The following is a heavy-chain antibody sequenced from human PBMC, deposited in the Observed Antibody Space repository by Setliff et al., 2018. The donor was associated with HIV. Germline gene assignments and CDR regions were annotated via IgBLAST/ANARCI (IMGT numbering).Heavy chain of an antibody. Sequence: SGGSLRLSCVVSGFTFSSHEMNWVRQAPGKGLEWVSYISSTGDAIYYADSLKGRFTISRDNAKKSLYLQMESLRAEDTAIYYCASQFLDVDNNYSPALGHWGQGTLVTVSS. D-gene: IGHD2-21*01. V-gene: IGHV3-48*03. CDR1: GFTFSSHE. CDR2: ISSTGDAI. CDR3: ASQFLDVDNNYSPALGH. J-gene: IGHJ4*02.